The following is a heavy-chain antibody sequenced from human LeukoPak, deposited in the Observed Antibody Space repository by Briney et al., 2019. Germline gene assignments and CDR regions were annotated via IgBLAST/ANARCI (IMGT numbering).Heavy chain of an antibody. CDR3: ARLREIPVFGVVTKSTSYFDY. J-gene: IGHJ4*02. V-gene: IGHV3-7*01. D-gene: IGHD3-3*01. CDR1: GLTFSSRDW. CDR2: IKQDGSEK. Sequence: GGSLRLSCVASGLTFSSRDWMTWVRQAPGKGLEWVANIKQDGSEKYYVDSVKGRFTISRDNAKNSLYLQMNSLRAEDTAVYYCARLREIPVFGVVTKSTSYFDYWGQGTLVTVSS.